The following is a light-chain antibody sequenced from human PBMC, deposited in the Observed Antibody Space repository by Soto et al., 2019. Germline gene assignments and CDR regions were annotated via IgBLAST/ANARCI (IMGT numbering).Light chain of an antibody. Sequence: EIFMTQSPATLSVSPGERATLSCRASQSVSSNLAWYQQKPGQVPRLLIYGASSRATGIPATFSGSRSGTDFTLTISRLEPEDSAVYYCQHYGNSPTFGQGTKVDIK. V-gene: IGKV3-15*01. J-gene: IGKJ1*01. CDR3: QHYGNSPT. CDR2: GAS. CDR1: QSVSSN.